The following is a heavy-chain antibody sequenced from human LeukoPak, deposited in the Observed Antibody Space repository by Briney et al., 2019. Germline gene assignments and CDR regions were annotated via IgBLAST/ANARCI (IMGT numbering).Heavy chain of an antibody. V-gene: IGHV3-30-3*01. J-gene: IGHJ6*02. CDR3: ARGDYDLSGSYHYGMDV. CDR1: GFTFSSYA. D-gene: IGHD3-10*01. Sequence: GGSLRLSCAASGFTFSSYAMHWVRQAPGKGLEWVAVMSSDGNKKFYAEYVKGRFTISRDNSENTLYLEMNSLRGEDTAVYYCARGDYDLSGSYHYGMDVWGQGTTVTVSS. CDR2: MSSDGNKK.